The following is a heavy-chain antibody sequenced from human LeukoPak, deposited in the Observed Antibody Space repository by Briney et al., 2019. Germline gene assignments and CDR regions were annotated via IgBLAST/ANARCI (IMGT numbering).Heavy chain of an antibody. J-gene: IGHJ5*02. Sequence: ASVKVSCKAVGFKFTGYDINWVRQASGQGLEWMGWMNPNNGNTGYAQKFQGGVTMTRDTSTSTAYMELRGLTSDDTAVYYCVRDGEGVAISVNYWFDPWGQETLVTVSS. CDR2: MNPNNGNT. CDR3: VRDGEGVAISVNYWFDP. D-gene: IGHD3-10*01. V-gene: IGHV1-8*01. CDR1: GFKFTGYD.